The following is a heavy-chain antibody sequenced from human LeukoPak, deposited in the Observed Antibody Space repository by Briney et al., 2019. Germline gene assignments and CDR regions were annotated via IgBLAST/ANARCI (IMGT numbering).Heavy chain of an antibody. CDR1: GFTFSTYW. Sequence: GGSLRLSCAASGFTFSTYWMHWVRQAPGKGLVWVSRINSDGSSTSYADSVKGRFTISRDNAKNTLYLQMNSLRAEDTAVYYCARDRPGGWELISDYYYGMDVWGQGTTVTVSS. J-gene: IGHJ6*02. V-gene: IGHV3-74*01. CDR3: ARDRPGGWELISDYYYGMDV. D-gene: IGHD1-26*01. CDR2: INSDGSST.